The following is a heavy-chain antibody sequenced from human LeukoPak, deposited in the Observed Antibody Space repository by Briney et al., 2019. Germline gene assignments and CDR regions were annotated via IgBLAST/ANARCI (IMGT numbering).Heavy chain of an antibody. CDR2: IYYSGST. D-gene: IGHD3-10*01. J-gene: IGHJ6*02. Sequence: PSETLSLTCTVSGGSISSHYWSWIRQPPGKGLEWIGYIYYSGSTNYNPSLKSRVTISVDTSKNQFSLKLSSVTAADTAVYYCARGYYMVRGAPYYYYGMDVWGQGTTVTVSS. V-gene: IGHV4-59*11. CDR3: ARGYYMVRGAPYYYYGMDV. CDR1: GGSISSHY.